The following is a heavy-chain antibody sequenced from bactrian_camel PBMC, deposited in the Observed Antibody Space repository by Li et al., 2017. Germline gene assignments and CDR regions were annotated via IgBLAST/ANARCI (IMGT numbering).Heavy chain of an antibody. D-gene: IGHD1*01. CDR2: IYIDGSIT. J-gene: IGHJ4*01. Sequence: HVQLVESGGGLVQPGGSLRLACAASGFTFSRYYMSWVRQAPGNGLEWVSSIYIDGSITYYADSVQGRFTSFRDNAKNTVFLQMNSPKPEDTAVYYCVGDTDVGWGQGTQVTVS. CDR3: VGDTDVG. CDR1: GFTFSRYY. V-gene: IGHV3-2*01.